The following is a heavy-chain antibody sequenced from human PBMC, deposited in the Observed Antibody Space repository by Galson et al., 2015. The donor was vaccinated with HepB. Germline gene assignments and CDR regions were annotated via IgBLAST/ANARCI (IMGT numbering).Heavy chain of an antibody. CDR2: MNPKSGDT. Sequence: SVKVSCKASGYTFTSYDINWVRQATGQGLEWVGWMNPKSGDTGYAQKFQGRVTMTRDTSTSTAYMELSSLISEDTAVYYCARNPAYTGWFDPWGQGTLVTVSS. J-gene: IGHJ5*02. V-gene: IGHV1-8*01. D-gene: IGHD3-16*01. CDR1: GYTFTSYD. CDR3: ARNPAYTGWFDP.